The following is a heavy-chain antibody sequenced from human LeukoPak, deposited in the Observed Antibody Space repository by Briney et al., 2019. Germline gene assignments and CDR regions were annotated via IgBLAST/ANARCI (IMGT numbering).Heavy chain of an antibody. D-gene: IGHD7-27*01. Sequence: SSQTLSLTCTVSGGSISSGDYFWSWIRQPPGKGLEWIGNIYYNGNTYYNLSLESRGTISVDTFKNQFSLKLNSVTAADTAVYYCARDLWGLDSWGQGTLVTVSS. J-gene: IGHJ4*02. CDR2: IYYNGNT. CDR1: GGSISSGDYF. V-gene: IGHV4-30-4*01. CDR3: ARDLWGLDS.